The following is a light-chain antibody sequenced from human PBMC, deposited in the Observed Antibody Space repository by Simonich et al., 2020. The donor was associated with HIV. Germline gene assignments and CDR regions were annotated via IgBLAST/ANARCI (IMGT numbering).Light chain of an antibody. CDR1: QTFLYSSNNKNY. V-gene: IGKV4-1*01. J-gene: IGKJ3*01. CDR3: QRYYTTPFT. CDR2: WAS. Sequence: DIVMTQSPDSLAVSLGERATINCKSSQTFLYSSNNKNYLAWYQQKPGQPPKLLIYWASTRESGVPDRFSGSGSGTDFMLTISSLQAEDVAVYYCQRYYTTPFTFGPGTTVDIK.